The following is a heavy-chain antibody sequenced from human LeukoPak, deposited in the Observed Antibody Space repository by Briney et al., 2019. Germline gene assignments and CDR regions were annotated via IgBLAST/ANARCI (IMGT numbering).Heavy chain of an antibody. CDR3: ARLNTAMVTWGDNWFDP. V-gene: IGHV4-34*01. CDR1: GGSFSGYY. J-gene: IGHJ5*02. D-gene: IGHD5-18*01. Sequence: SETLSLTCAVYGGSFSGYYWSWIRQPPGKGLEWIGSIYHSGSTYYNPSLKSRVTISVDTSKNQFSLKLSSVTAADTAVYYCARLNTAMVTWGDNWFDPWGQGTLVTVSS. CDR2: IYHSGST.